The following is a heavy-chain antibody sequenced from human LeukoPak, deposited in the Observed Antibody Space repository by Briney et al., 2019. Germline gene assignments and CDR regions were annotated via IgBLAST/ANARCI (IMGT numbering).Heavy chain of an antibody. CDR1: GFTVSSNY. Sequence: GGSLRLSCAASGFTVSSNYMSWVRQAPGKGLEWVSVIYSGGSTYYADSVKGRFTISRDNSKNTLYLQMNSLRAEDTAVYYCARDRGDPGSGSDYYYYGMDVWGQGTTVTVSS. CDR2: IYSGGST. J-gene: IGHJ6*02. V-gene: IGHV3-53*01. D-gene: IGHD2-21*02. CDR3: ARDRGDPGSGSDYYYYGMDV.